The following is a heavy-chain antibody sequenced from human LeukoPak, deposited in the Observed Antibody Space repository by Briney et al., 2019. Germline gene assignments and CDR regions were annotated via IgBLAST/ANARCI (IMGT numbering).Heavy chain of an antibody. CDR1: GYTFTSFG. D-gene: IGHD1/OR15-1a*01. V-gene: IGHV1-18*01. Sequence: ASVKVSCNASGYTFTSFGISWVRQAPGQGLEWMGWISGYNDNTNYEKKFQGRVTITTDTSTSTAYMELRSLRSDDTAVYYCARDGTTTEDYWGQGTLVTVSS. CDR3: ARDGTTTEDY. J-gene: IGHJ4*02. CDR2: ISGYNDNT.